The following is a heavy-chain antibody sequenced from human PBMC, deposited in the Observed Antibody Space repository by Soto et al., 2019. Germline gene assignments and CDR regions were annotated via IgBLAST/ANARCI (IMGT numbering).Heavy chain of an antibody. D-gene: IGHD2-21*02. J-gene: IGHJ6*02. Sequence: QITLKESGPPLVKPTQTLTLTCTFSGLSLSTTGVGVGWIRQPPGKALEWLALIYWDDEKRYSPSLKSRLTITTDTSKNKVVLTMTNMDPVDTATYYCVQSRCGGDCLQSYSSNSYYGLDVWGQGTTVTVSS. CDR2: IYWDDEK. CDR3: VQSRCGGDCLQSYSSNSYYGLDV. V-gene: IGHV2-5*02. CDR1: GLSLSTTGVG.